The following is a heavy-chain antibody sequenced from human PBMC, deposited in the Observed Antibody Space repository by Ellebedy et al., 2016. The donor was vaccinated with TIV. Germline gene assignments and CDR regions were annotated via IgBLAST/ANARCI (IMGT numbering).Heavy chain of an antibody. CDR3: VRAWGGHDSSGYFYEREYYFDY. CDR1: GFPFSNYW. J-gene: IGHJ4*02. D-gene: IGHD3-22*01. V-gene: IGHV3-74*01. CDR2: LNSDGRGT. Sequence: GESLKISCKVSGFPFSNYWMHWVRQAPGKGLVWVSRLNSDGRGTIYADSVKGRFTMSRDNAKNTLFLEMKSLRAEDSAVYDCVRAWGGHDSSGYFYEREYYFDYWGQGTLVTVSS.